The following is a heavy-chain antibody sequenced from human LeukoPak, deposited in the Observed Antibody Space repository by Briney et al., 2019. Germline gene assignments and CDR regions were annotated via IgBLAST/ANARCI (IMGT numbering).Heavy chain of an antibody. CDR3: ARDRRAIMIVVVMGGFDY. D-gene: IGHD3-22*01. CDR1: GGSFSGYY. J-gene: IGHJ4*02. V-gene: IGHV4-34*01. Sequence: PSETLSLTCAVYGGSFSGYYWSWIRQPPGKGLEWIGEINHSGSTNYNPSLKSRVTISVDTSKNQFSLKLSSVTAADTAVYYCARDRRAIMIVVVMGGFDYWGQGTLVTVSS. CDR2: INHSGST.